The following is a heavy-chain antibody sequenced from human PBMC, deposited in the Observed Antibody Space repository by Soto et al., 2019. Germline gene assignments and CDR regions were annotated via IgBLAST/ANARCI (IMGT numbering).Heavy chain of an antibody. V-gene: IGHV1-46*01. CDR2: INPSGGST. CDR1: GYTFTSYY. CDR3: ARDDRHYDILTGYPY. D-gene: IGHD3-9*01. J-gene: IGHJ4*02. Sequence: QVQLVQSGAEVKKPGASVKVSCKASGYTFTSYYMHWVRQAPGQGLEWMGIINPSGGSTRYAQKFQGRVTMTRDTCTSTVYMELSSLRSEDTAVYYCARDDRHYDILTGYPYWGQGTLVTVSS.